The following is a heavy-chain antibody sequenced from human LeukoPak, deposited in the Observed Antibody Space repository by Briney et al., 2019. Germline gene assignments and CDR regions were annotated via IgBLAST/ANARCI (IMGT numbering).Heavy chain of an antibody. CDR2: ISYSGDIT. D-gene: IGHD2-8*01. J-gene: IGHJ4*02. V-gene: IGHV3-23*01. Sequence: GGSLRLSCAASGFTLSSYAMSWVRQAPGKGLEWVSAISYSGDITYYADSVKGRFTISRDNTKNTLYLLMNSLRAEDTALYYCAKVLMVYATFDYWGQGTLVTVSS. CDR3: AKVLMVYATFDY. CDR1: GFTLSSYA.